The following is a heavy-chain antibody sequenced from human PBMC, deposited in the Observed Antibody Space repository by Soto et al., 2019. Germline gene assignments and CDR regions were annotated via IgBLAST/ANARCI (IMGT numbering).Heavy chain of an antibody. CDR3: AKVFVFTIREGFDY. D-gene: IGHD3-3*01. V-gene: IGHV3-23*01. J-gene: IGHJ4*02. CDR1: GFTFSSYA. Sequence: EVQLLESGGGVVQPGGSLRLSCAASGFTFSSYAMSWVRQAPGKGLEWVSAITGSGDSTYYADSVKGRFTVSRDNSKNTLYLQMNSRRAEDTAVYYCAKVFVFTIREGFDYWGLGTLVTVSS. CDR2: ITGSGDST.